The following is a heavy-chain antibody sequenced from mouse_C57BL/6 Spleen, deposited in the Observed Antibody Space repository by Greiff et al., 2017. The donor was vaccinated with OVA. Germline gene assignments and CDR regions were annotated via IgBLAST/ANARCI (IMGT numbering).Heavy chain of an antibody. CDR1: GYTFTGYW. J-gene: IGHJ2*01. V-gene: IGHV1-9*01. CDR3: ARKDYGVTDYFDY. CDR2: ILPGSGRP. Sequence: QVQLQQSGAELMKPGASVKLSCKATGYTFTGYWIEWVKQRPGHGLEWIGEILPGSGRPNYNEKFKGKATLTVDTSSSTAYMELRSLTSADTAVSNGARKDYGVTDYFDYWGQGTTLTVSS. D-gene: IGHD1-1*02.